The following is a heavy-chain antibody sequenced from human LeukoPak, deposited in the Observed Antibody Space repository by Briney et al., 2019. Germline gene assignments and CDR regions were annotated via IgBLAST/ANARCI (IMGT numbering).Heavy chain of an antibody. CDR1: GFTVSSNY. V-gene: IGHV3-11*04. Sequence: PGGSLRLSCAASGFTVSSNYMSWVRQAPGKGLEWVSYISDSGNTKYYADSVKGQFTISRDNAKNSLYLQMNSLRAEDTAVYYCARRGGWSQHMDVWGKGTTVTISS. CDR2: ISDSGNTK. J-gene: IGHJ6*03. CDR3: ARRGGWSQHMDV. D-gene: IGHD3-3*01.